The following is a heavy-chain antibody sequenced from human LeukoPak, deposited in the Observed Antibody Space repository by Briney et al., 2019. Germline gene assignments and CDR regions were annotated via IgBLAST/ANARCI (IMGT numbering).Heavy chain of an antibody. Sequence: SETLSLTCTVSGGSISSGSYFWSWFRQPAGKGLEWIGRIYTSGSTNYNPSLKSRVTISIDTSKNQFSLKLSSVTAADTAVYYCTRGRSVASLEYWGQGTLVTVSS. CDR3: TRGRSVASLEY. CDR2: IYTSGST. D-gene: IGHD6-19*01. J-gene: IGHJ4*02. V-gene: IGHV4-61*02. CDR1: GGSISSGSYF.